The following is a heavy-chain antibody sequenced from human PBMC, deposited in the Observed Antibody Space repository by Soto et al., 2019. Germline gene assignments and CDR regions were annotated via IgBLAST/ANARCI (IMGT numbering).Heavy chain of an antibody. Sequence: PGESLKISCKGSGYSFTSYWIGWVRQMPGKGLEWMGIIYPGDSDTRYSPSFQGQVTISADKSISTAYLQWSSLKASDTAMYYCARTRREYYYDSSGYAPPFDYWGQGTLVTVSS. V-gene: IGHV5-51*01. CDR3: ARTRREYYYDSSGYAPPFDY. CDR1: GYSFTSYW. J-gene: IGHJ4*02. D-gene: IGHD3-22*01. CDR2: IYPGDSDT.